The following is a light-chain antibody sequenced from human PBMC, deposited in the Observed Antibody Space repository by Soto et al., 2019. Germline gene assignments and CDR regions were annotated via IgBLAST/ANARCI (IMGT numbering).Light chain of an antibody. J-gene: IGKJ2*01. CDR1: QFISTY. Sequence: DIQMTQSPSSLSASVGDRITITCRASQFISTYLNWYQKKPGKAPRLLIYAASSLQTGVPSRFSGSGAGTDFTLTIGSLQHEDFASYYCQQGGITPYTFGQGTKLEIK. CDR3: QQGGITPYT. CDR2: AAS. V-gene: IGKV1-39*01.